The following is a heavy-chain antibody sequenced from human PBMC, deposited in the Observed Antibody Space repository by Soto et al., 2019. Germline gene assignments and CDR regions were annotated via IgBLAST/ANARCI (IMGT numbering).Heavy chain of an antibody. V-gene: IGHV3-72*01. Sequence: PVGSLRLSCAASGFTFSDHHMNWVRQAPGKGLEWVGRARHKGHSYTTEYAASVRGRFTISRDGSKNSLYLQMNSLKTDDTAVCYCVGESFYRLDYWGQGTLVTVSS. CDR1: GFTFSDHH. J-gene: IGHJ4*02. CDR2: ARHKGHSYTT. CDR3: VGESFYRLDY. D-gene: IGHD3-16*01.